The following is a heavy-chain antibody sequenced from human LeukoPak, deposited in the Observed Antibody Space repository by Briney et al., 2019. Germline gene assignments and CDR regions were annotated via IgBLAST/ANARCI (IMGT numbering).Heavy chain of an antibody. J-gene: IGHJ4*02. CDR2: ISSSSSYI. D-gene: IGHD3-10*01. CDR3: AKDITMVRGVIPTDY. Sequence: GGSLRLSCAASGFTFSSYSMNWVRQAPGKGLEWVSSISSSSSYIYYADSVKGRFTISRDNAKNSLYLQMNSLRAEDTAVYYCAKDITMVRGVIPTDYWGQGTLVTVSS. CDR1: GFTFSSYS. V-gene: IGHV3-21*01.